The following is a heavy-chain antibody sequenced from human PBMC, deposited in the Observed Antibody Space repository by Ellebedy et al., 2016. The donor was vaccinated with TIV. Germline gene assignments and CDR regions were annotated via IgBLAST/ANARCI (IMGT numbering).Heavy chain of an antibody. Sequence: MPGGSLRLSCTVAGASISNNNDYWPWIRQPPGKGLEWIGSFYYGGTTYYNPSLKSRVTISADTSKNEVSLELRSVTAADTAVYYCARRSHRVSPPIWGQGILVTVSS. J-gene: IGHJ4*02. V-gene: IGHV4-39*01. CDR1: GASISNNNDY. D-gene: IGHD1-14*01. CDR2: FYYGGTT. CDR3: ARRSHRVSPPI.